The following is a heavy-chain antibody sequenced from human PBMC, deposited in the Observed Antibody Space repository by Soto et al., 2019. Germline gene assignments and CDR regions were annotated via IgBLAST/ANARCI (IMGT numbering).Heavy chain of an antibody. CDR2: IWYDGSNK. V-gene: IGHV3-33*01. D-gene: IGHD5-18*01. CDR3: VRVRWDTAMYYYYGMDV. CDR1: GFTFSSYG. J-gene: IGHJ6*02. Sequence: LRLSCAASGFTFSSYGMHWVRQAPGKGLEWVAVIWYDGSNKYYADSVKGRFTISRDNSKNTLYLQMNSLRAEDTAVYFCVRVRWDTAMYYYYGMDVWGQGTTVTVSS.